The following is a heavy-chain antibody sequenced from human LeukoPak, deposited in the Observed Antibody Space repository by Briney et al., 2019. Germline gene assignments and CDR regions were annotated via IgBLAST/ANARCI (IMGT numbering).Heavy chain of an antibody. Sequence: SQTLSLTCAVSGGSISSGGYSWSWIRQPPGKGLEWIGYIYQSGSTYYNPSLKSRVTISVDRPKNQFSLKLSSVTAADTAVYYCARAPPPVYYFDYWGQGTLVTVSS. CDR2: IYQSGST. V-gene: IGHV4-30-2*01. CDR3: ARAPPPVYYFDY. J-gene: IGHJ4*02. CDR1: GGSISSGGYS.